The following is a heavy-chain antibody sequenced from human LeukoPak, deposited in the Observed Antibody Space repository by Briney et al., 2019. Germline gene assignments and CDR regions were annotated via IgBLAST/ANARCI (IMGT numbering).Heavy chain of an antibody. J-gene: IGHJ4*02. CDR1: GFTFDDYA. CDR3: ARSGTKRGYSYGSKFDY. CDR2: ISWNSGGI. Sequence: GGSLRLSCAASGFTFDDYAMHWGRQAPGKGVECVSGISWNSGGIGYADSVKGRFTISRDNAKNSLYLQMNSLRPEDTALYYCARSGTKRGYSYGSKFDYWGQGTLVTVSS. V-gene: IGHV3-9*01. D-gene: IGHD5-18*01.